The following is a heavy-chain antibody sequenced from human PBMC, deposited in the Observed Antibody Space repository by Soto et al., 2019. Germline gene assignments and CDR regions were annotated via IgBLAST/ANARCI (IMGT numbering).Heavy chain of an antibody. CDR1: GFTFSSYG. D-gene: IGHD6-13*01. Sequence: QVQLVESGGGVVQPGRSLRLSCAASGFTFSSYGMHWVRQAPGKGLEWVAVIWYDGSNKYYADSVKGRFTISRDNSKNTLYLQMNSLRAEDTAVYYCARDRVAARVDYYYGMDVWGQGTTVTVSS. V-gene: IGHV3-33*01. CDR3: ARDRVAARVDYYYGMDV. J-gene: IGHJ6*02. CDR2: IWYDGSNK.